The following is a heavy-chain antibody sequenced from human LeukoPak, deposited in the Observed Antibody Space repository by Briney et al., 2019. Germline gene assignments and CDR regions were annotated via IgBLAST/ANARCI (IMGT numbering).Heavy chain of an antibody. J-gene: IGHJ4*02. V-gene: IGHV4-38-2*01. CDR2: IYHSGST. CDR3: ARNYDSSGYYLLFDY. Sequence: PSETLSLTCAVSGYSISSGYYWGWIRQPPGKGLEWIGSIYHSGSTYYNPSLKSRVTISVDTSKNQFSLKLSSVTAADTAVYYCARNYDSSGYYLLFDYWGQGTLVTVSS. CDR1: GYSISSGYY. D-gene: IGHD3-22*01.